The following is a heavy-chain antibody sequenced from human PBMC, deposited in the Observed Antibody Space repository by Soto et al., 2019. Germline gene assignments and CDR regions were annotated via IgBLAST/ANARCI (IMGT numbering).Heavy chain of an antibody. J-gene: IGHJ4*02. CDR2: IYHSGST. Sequence: QVELQESGPGLVKPSGTLSLTCVVSGNSISTTNWWSWVRQSPGKGLEWIGEIYHSGSTNYNPSLKSRVTITVDKSKNQFSLKLCSVTAADTAVYYCARDVGYHYDGSPSGQFDFWGQGTLVTVSS. CDR1: GNSISTTNW. CDR3: ARDVGYHYDGSPSGQFDF. V-gene: IGHV4-4*02. D-gene: IGHD3-22*01.